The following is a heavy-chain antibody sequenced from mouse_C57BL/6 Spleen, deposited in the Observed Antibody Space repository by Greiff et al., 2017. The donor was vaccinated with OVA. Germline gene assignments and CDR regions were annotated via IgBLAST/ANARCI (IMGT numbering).Heavy chain of an antibody. J-gene: IGHJ2*01. CDR2: INPSSGYT. CDR1: GYTFTSYW. V-gene: IGHV1-7*01. CDR3: AITTVVGY. Sequence: VQLQQSGAELAKPGASVKLSCKASGYTFTSYWMHWVKQRPGQGLEWIGYINPSSGYTKYNQKFKDKDTLTADKSSSTAYVQLSSLTYEDSAVYYCAITTVVGYWGQGTTLTVSS. D-gene: IGHD1-1*01.